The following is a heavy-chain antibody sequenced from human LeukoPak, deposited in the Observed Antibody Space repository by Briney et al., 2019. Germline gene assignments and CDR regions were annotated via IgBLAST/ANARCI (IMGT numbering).Heavy chain of an antibody. D-gene: IGHD3-22*01. CDR2: INPRGGST. CDR1: GYTFTIHF. CDR3: ARVKSYYYDTSDKDAFDI. J-gene: IGHJ3*02. Sequence: GASVNVSCTSSGYTFTIHFMHWVRQAPGPGHELVGIINPRGGSTSNTQKFQGRVTMTRDTSTSTVYMELSSLRSEDTAVYYCARVKSYYYDTSDKDAFDIWGQGTMVTVSS. V-gene: IGHV1-46*01.